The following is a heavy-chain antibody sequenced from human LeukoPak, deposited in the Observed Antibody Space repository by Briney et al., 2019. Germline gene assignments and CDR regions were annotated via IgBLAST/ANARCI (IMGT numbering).Heavy chain of an antibody. CDR1: GGTFSSYA. V-gene: IGHV1-69*13. CDR2: IIPIFGTA. Sequence: SVKVSCKASGGTFSSYAISWVRQAPGQGLEWMGGIIPIFGTANYAQKFQGRVTITADESTSTAYMELSSLRSEDTAVYYCARQGPGSYWPLHYYYYYGMDVWGQGTTVTVSS. CDR3: ARQGPGSYWPLHYYYYYGMDV. J-gene: IGHJ6*02. D-gene: IGHD3-10*01.